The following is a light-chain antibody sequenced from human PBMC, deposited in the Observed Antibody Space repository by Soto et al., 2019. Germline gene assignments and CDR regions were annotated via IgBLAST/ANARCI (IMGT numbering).Light chain of an antibody. J-gene: IGLJ1*01. V-gene: IGLV1-44*01. CDR3: QSFDSSLRAYV. Sequence: QSVLTQPPSASGTPGQRVTISCSGSSSNIGSNTVNWYQQLPGTAPKLLIYDNNQRPSGVPDRFSGSKSGTSASLAISGLQSEDEADYYCQSFDSSLRAYVFGSGTKLTVL. CDR2: DNN. CDR1: SSNIGSNT.